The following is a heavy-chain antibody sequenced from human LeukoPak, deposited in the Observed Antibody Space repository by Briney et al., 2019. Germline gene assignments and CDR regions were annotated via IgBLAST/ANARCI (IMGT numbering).Heavy chain of an antibody. Sequence: GGSLRLSCVVSGFNFNNYWMSWVRQAPGKGLEWVANIKQDGSEKYYVDSVKGRFTISRDNAKNSLYLQVNSLRAEDTAVYYCARLDDFWSGYWGNYYYYMDVWGKGTTVTVSS. CDR1: GFNFNNYW. V-gene: IGHV3-7*01. CDR2: IKQDGSEK. D-gene: IGHD3-3*01. CDR3: ARLDDFWSGYWGNYYYYMDV. J-gene: IGHJ6*03.